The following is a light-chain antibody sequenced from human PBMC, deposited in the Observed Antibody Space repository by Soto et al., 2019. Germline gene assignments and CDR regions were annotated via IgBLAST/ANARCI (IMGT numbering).Light chain of an antibody. CDR3: QQYTDWPLT. Sequence: DIQMTQSPSSLSASVGDRITITCQASEDIDNYLHWYQQKPGKAPKLLIYDASNLETGVPSRFSGSGSGTDFSFTISRLEPEDFAVYYCQQYTDWPLTFGQGTKVEVK. J-gene: IGKJ1*01. V-gene: IGKV1-33*01. CDR2: DAS. CDR1: EDIDNY.